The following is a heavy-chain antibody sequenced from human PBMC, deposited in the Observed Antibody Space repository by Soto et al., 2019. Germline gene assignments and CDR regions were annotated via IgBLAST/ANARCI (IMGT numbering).Heavy chain of an antibody. CDR3: ARGRYGDY. V-gene: IGHV1-18*01. CDR2: ISAHNGKT. J-gene: IGHJ4*02. CDR1: GYIFTTYG. Sequence: QVHLVQSGAEVKKPGASVKVSCKGSGYIFTTYGITWVRQAPGQGLAWMGWISAHNGKTNYAQKIQGRVTVTRDTSTSTAYMELRNLRSDDTAVYYCARGRYGDYWGQGALVSVSS. D-gene: IGHD1-1*01.